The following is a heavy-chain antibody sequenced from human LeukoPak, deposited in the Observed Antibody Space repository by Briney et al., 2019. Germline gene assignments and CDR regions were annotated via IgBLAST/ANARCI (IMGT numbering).Heavy chain of an antibody. V-gene: IGHV3-33*01. CDR3: ARDQYDYVWGSYRYYYFDY. J-gene: IGHJ4*02. D-gene: IGHD3-16*02. CDR1: GFTFSSYG. Sequence: GGSLRRSCAASGFTFSSYGMHWVRQAPGKGLEWVAVIWYDGSNKYYADSVKGRFTISRDNSKNTLDLQMNSLRAEDTAVYYCARDQYDYVWGSYRYYYFDYWGQGTLVTVSS. CDR2: IWYDGSNK.